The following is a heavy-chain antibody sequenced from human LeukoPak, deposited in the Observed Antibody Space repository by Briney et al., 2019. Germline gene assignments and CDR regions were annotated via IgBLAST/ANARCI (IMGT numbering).Heavy chain of an antibody. CDR1: GGSISSGGYY. V-gene: IGHV4-61*02. J-gene: IGHJ3*02. Sequence: PSQTLSLTCTVSGGSISSGGYYWSWIRQPAGKGLEWIGRIYTSGSTNYNPSLKSRVTMSVDTSKNQFSLKLSSVTAADTAVYYCARDAILAQGAFDIWGQGTMVTVSS. CDR3: ARDAILAQGAFDI. D-gene: IGHD3-3*01. CDR2: IYTSGST.